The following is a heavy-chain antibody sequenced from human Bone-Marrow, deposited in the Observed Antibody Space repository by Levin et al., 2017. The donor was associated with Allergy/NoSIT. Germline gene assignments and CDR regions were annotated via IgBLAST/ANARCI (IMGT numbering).Heavy chain of an antibody. V-gene: IGHV4-28*01. CDR3: AKKEAGYFPLDP. J-gene: IGHJ5*02. Sequence: SETLSLTCAVSGYSISSNNWWGWIRQPPGKGLVWIGYVYHSGSTYYNPSLKSRVTMSVDTSKNQFSLTLRSVTAVDTAVYYCAKKEAGYFPLDPWGQGTLVTVSS. CDR1: GYSISSNNW. CDR2: VYHSGST. D-gene: IGHD2/OR15-2a*01.